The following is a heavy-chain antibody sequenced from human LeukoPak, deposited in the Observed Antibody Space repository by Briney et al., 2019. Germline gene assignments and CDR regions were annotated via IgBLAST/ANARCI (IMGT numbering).Heavy chain of an antibody. Sequence: ASVKVSCKASGYTFTSYAMHWVRQAPGQRLEWMGWINAGNGNTKYSQKFQGRDTITRDTSASTAYMELSSLRSEDTAVYYCARNTETAIPLPYYFDYWGQGTLVTVSS. CDR3: ARNTETAIPLPYYFDY. J-gene: IGHJ4*02. CDR1: GYTFTSYA. D-gene: IGHD2-21*02. CDR2: INAGNGNT. V-gene: IGHV1-3*01.